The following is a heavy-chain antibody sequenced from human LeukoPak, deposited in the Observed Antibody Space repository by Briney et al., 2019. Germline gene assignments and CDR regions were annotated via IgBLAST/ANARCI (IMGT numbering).Heavy chain of an antibody. CDR2: IYHGSA. V-gene: IGHV4-61*01. CDR3: AREGGRLWLVSGTPDS. J-gene: IGHJ5*01. D-gene: IGHD6-19*01. CDR1: GASVSSSRHY. Sequence: SETLSLTCTVSGASVSSSRHYWTWIRQPPGKGLEWIGYIYHGSATYNPSLESRVSISMDTSKNQFSLKVTSVTAADTAVYYCAREGGRLWLVSGTPDSWGQGTLVTVSS.